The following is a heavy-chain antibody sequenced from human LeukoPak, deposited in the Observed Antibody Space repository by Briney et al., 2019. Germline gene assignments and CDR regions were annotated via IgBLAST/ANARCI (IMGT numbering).Heavy chain of an antibody. CDR1: GFTFSAYS. CDR3: ARSVIAVAGYDAFDI. D-gene: IGHD6-19*01. Sequence: PGGSLRLSCAASGFTFSAYSMNWVRQAPGKGLDWVSYISSRSFTIYYADSVKGPFTISRDNAKNSLYLEMNSLRDEDTAVCYCARSVIAVAGYDAFDIWGQGTVVTVSS. V-gene: IGHV3-48*02. CDR2: ISSRSFTI. J-gene: IGHJ3*02.